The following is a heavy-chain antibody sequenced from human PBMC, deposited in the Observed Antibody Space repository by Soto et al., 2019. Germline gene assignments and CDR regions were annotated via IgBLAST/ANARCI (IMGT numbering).Heavy chain of an antibody. Sequence: GGSLRLSCAASGFNFGDYYMTWIRQAPGKGLESVAYISGSSYTKYYVDSVKGRFTISRDNTKKSVYLQMDFLRAEDTAIYYCARRGRGYDFDYYGMDVWGQGTTVTVSS. CDR1: GFNFGDYY. D-gene: IGHD5-12*01. J-gene: IGHJ6*02. CDR3: ARRGRGYDFDYYGMDV. V-gene: IGHV3-11*01. CDR2: ISGSSYTK.